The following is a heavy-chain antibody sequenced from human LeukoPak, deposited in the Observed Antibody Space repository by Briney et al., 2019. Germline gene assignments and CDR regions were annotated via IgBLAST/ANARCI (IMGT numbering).Heavy chain of an antibody. Sequence: SETLSLTCTVSDDSITMYYWTWIRQPPGKGLEWIGYIYYSGSTNYNPSLKSRVTISVDTSKNQFSLKLSSVTAADTAVYYCARDRYHGSGSSTMDYWGQGTLVTVSS. D-gene: IGHD3-10*01. J-gene: IGHJ4*02. CDR1: DDSITMYY. CDR3: ARDRYHGSGSSTMDY. CDR2: IYYSGST. V-gene: IGHV4-59*01.